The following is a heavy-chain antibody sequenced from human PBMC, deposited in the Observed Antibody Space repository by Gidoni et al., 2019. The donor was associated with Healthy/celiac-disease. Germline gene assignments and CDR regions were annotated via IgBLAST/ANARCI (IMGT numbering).Heavy chain of an antibody. J-gene: IGHJ4*02. D-gene: IGHD2-15*01. Sequence: QVQLQQWGAGLLKPSETLSLTCAVYGGSFSGYYWSWIRQPPGKGLEWIGEINHSGSTNSNPSLKSRDTISVDTSKNQFSLKLSSVTAADTAVYYCAREDGPPLYRPHRYCSGGSCYSGFDSWGQGTLVTVSS. CDR1: GGSFSGYY. CDR2: INHSGST. V-gene: IGHV4-34*01. CDR3: AREDGPPLYRPHRYCSGGSCYSGFDS.